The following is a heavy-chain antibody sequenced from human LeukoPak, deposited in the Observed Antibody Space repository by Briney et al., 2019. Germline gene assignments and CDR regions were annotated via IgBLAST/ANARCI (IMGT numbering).Heavy chain of an antibody. CDR1: GFTFSSYA. CDR3: AREEYSYGNRY. D-gene: IGHD5-18*01. V-gene: IGHV3-30*04. J-gene: IGHJ4*02. Sequence: AGGSLRLSCAASGFTFSSYAMHWVRQAPGKGLEWVAVISHDGSNKYYADSVKGRFTISRDNSKNTLYLQMNSLRAEDTAVYYCAREEYSYGNRYWGQGTLVTVSS. CDR2: ISHDGSNK.